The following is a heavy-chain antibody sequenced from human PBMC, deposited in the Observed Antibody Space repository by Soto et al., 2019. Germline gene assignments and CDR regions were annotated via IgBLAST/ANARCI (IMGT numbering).Heavy chain of an antibody. CDR2: IYYSGST. V-gene: IGHV4-59*08. CDR1: GGSISSYY. J-gene: IGHJ4*02. CDR3: ARTPPLGDYERVLYNDY. D-gene: IGHD4-17*01. Sequence: SETLSLTCTVSGGSISSYYWSWIGQPPGKGLEWIGYIYYSGSTNYNPSLKSRVTISVDTSKNQFSLKLSSVTAADTAVYYCARTPPLGDYERVLYNDYWGQGTQVTVSS.